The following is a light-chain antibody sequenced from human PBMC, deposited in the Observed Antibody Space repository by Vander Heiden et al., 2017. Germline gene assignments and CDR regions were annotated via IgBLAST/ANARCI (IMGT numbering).Light chain of an antibody. CDR3: QQYYTTPHT. Sequence: DIVMTQSSDSLAVSLGGRATTNRKSSQTVLHSYNNKNYLAWYQQKPGQPPKLLIYWASTRESGVPDRFSGSGSGTDFTRAISSLQAEDVAVYYCQQYYTTPHTFGQGTKLEIK. CDR2: WAS. CDR1: QTVLHSYNNKNY. J-gene: IGKJ2*01. V-gene: IGKV4-1*01.